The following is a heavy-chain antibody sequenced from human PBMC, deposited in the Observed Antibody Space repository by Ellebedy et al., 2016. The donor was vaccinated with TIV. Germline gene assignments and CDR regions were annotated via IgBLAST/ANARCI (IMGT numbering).Heavy chain of an antibody. Sequence: GESLKISCAASGFTFSSYSMNWVRQAPGKGLEWVSYISSSSSTIYYADSVKGRFTISRDNAKNSLYLQMNSLRAEDTAVYYCARDGRIAAAGTGYYFDYWGQGTLVTVSS. CDR2: ISSSSSTI. D-gene: IGHD6-13*01. V-gene: IGHV3-48*01. CDR3: ARDGRIAAAGTGYYFDY. CDR1: GFTFSSYS. J-gene: IGHJ4*02.